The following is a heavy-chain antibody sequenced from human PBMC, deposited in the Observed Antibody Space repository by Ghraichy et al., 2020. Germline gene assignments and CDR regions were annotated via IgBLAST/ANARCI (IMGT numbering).Heavy chain of an antibody. V-gene: IGHV4-30-4*07. D-gene: IGHD3-10*01. CDR2: IYYSGST. J-gene: IGHJ5*02. CDR3: ARESDYYGSGTNWFDP. CDR1: GGSISSGGYS. Sequence: SETLSLTCAVSGGSISSGGYSWSWIRQPPGKGLEWIGYIYYSGSTYYNPSLKSRVTISVDTSKNQFSLKLSSVTAADTAVYYCARESDYYGSGTNWFDPWGQGTLVTVSS.